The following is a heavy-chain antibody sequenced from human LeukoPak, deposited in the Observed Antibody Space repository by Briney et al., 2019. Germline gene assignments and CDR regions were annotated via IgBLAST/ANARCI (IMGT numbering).Heavy chain of an antibody. CDR1: GFTFSSYW. CDR2: IKQDGSEK. V-gene: IGHV3-7*01. D-gene: IGHD3-10*01. Sequence: PGGSLRLSCAASGFTFSSYWMSWVRQAPGKGLEWVANIKQDGSEKYYVDSVKGRFTISRDNAKNSLYLQMNSLRAEDTAVYYCAREGPWFGELLALDYWGQGTLVTVSS. J-gene: IGHJ4*02. CDR3: AREGPWFGELLALDY.